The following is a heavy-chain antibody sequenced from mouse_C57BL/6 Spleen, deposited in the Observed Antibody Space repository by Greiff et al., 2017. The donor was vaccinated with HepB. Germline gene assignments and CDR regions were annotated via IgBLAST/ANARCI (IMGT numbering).Heavy chain of an antibody. CDR3: AGELGRFSWFAY. J-gene: IGHJ3*01. D-gene: IGHD4-1*01. Sequence: EVKLMESGGGLVKPGGSLKLSCAASGFTFSSYAMSWVRQTPEKRLEWVATISDGGSYTYYPDNVKGRFTISRDNAKNNLYLQMSHLKSEDTAMYYCAGELGRFSWFAYWGQGTLVTVSA. V-gene: IGHV5-4*03. CDR1: GFTFSSYA. CDR2: ISDGGSYT.